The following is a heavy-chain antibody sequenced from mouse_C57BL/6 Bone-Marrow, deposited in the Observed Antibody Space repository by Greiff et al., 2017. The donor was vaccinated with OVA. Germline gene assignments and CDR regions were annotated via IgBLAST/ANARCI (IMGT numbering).Heavy chain of an antibody. V-gene: IGHV1-81*01. CDR3: ARPLDYYGSSYRWYFDV. CDR1: GYTFTSYG. D-gene: IGHD1-1*01. Sequence: QVQLQQSGAELARPGASVKLSCKASGYTFTSYGISWVKQRTGQGLEWIGEIYPRSGNTYYNEKFKGKATLTADKSSSTAYMELRSLTSEDSAVYFCARPLDYYGSSYRWYFDVWGTGTTVTVSS. CDR2: IYPRSGNT. J-gene: IGHJ1*03.